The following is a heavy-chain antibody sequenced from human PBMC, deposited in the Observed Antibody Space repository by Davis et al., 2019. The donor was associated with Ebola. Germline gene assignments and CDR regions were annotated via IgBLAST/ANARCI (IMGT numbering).Heavy chain of an antibody. CDR1: GGTFSSYA. Sequence: SVKVSCKASGGTFSSYAISWVRQAPGQGLEWMGRIIPILGIANYAQKFQGRVTITADKSTSTAYMELSSLRSEDTAVYYCARGGRYFDWLFEENWFDPWGQGTLVTVSS. D-gene: IGHD3-9*01. CDR2: IIPILGIA. J-gene: IGHJ5*02. V-gene: IGHV1-69*04. CDR3: ARGGRYFDWLFEENWFDP.